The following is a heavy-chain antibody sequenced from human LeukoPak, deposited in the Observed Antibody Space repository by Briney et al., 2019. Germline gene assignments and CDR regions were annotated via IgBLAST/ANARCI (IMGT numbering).Heavy chain of an antibody. D-gene: IGHD6-13*01. CDR2: IYTSGST. CDR1: GGSISSYY. J-gene: IGHJ6*02. V-gene: IGHV4-4*07. Sequence: SETLSLTCTVSGGSISSYYWSWIRQPPGKGLEWIGRIYTSGSTKYNPSLKSRVTMSVDTSKNQCSLKVTSVTAADTAVYYCAREVMMAAAGRDYYYGMDVWGQGTTVTVSS. CDR3: AREVMMAAAGRDYYYGMDV.